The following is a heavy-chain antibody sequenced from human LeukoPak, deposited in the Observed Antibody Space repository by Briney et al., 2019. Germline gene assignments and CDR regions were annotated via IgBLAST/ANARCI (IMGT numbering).Heavy chain of an antibody. D-gene: IGHD3-22*01. CDR1: GFTFSSYS. Sequence: PGGSLRPSCAASGFTFSSYSMNWVRQAPGKGLEWVSSISSSSSYIYYADSVKGRFTISRDNAKNSLYLQMNSLRAEDTAVYYCARETDYYDSSGYSNWFDPWGQGTLVTVSS. CDR2: ISSSSSYI. V-gene: IGHV3-21*01. CDR3: ARETDYYDSSGYSNWFDP. J-gene: IGHJ5*02.